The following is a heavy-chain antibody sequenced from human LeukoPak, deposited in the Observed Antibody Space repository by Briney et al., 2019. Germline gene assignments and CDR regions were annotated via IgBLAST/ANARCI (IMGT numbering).Heavy chain of an antibody. CDR3: ARVAGHCSSTSCENDY. J-gene: IGHJ4*02. V-gene: IGHV3-64*01. CDR2: ISSNGGST. Sequence: GGSLRLSCAASGFTFSSYAMHWVRQAPGKGLEYVSAISSNGGSTYYANSVKSRFTISRDNSKNTLYLQMGSLRAEDMAVYYYARVAGHCSSTSCENDYWGQGTLVTVSS. CDR1: GFTFSSYA. D-gene: IGHD2-2*01.